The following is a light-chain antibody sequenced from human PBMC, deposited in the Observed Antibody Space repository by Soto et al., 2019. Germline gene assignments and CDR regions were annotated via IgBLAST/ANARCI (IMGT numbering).Light chain of an antibody. Sequence: QLTQSPSSLSASVGGRVTITCRASQCISSYLAWYQQKPGKAPKLLIYAASTLQSGVPSRFSGSGSGTDFTLTISSLQPEDFATYFCQQSYRNPITFGQGTRLEI. V-gene: IGKV1-39*01. CDR1: QCISSY. CDR2: AAS. CDR3: QQSYRNPIT. J-gene: IGKJ5*01.